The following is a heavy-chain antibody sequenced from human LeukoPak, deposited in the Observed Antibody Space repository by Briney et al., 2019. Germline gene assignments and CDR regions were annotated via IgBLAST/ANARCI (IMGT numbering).Heavy chain of an antibody. V-gene: IGHV1-18*01. J-gene: IGHJ4*02. CDR2: ISAYNGNT. Sequence: GASVKVSCKASGYTFTSYGISWVRQAPGQGLEWMGWISAYNGNTNYAQKLQGRVTMTTDTSTSTAYMELRSLRSDDTAVYYCARDLPTIYSYGYFDYWGQGTLVTVSS. CDR3: ARDLPTIYSYGYFDY. D-gene: IGHD5-18*01. CDR1: GYTFTSYG.